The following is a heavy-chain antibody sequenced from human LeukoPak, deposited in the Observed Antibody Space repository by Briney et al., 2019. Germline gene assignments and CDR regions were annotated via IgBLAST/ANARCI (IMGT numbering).Heavy chain of an antibody. J-gene: IGHJ6*03. CDR2: ISSSGST. V-gene: IGHV4-61*02. Sequence: SETLSLTCTVSGDSISSGDYYWSWIRQPAGKGLEWIGRISSSGSTNYNPSLKSRVTISVDTSKNQFSLKLSSVTAADTAVYYCARGSQNYYYYYMDVWGKGTTVTISS. CDR3: ARGSQNYYYYYMDV. CDR1: GDSISSGDYY.